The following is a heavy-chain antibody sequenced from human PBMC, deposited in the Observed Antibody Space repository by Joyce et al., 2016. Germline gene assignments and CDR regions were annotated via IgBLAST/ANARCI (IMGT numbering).Heavy chain of an antibody. CDR3: VRRNMGGGVLGFDC. V-gene: IGHV5-51*01. Sequence: EVQLVQSGAEVNKLGESLKISCENSGYNFANFWIAWVRQVPGKGLEWMGIGCAGDSETRYRPSFQGQVTISADTSLRTAYVQWTSLKASDTAMYYCVRRNMGGGVLGFDCWGQGALVTVSS. CDR1: GYNFANFW. CDR2: GCAGDSET. J-gene: IGHJ4*02. D-gene: IGHD3-16*01.